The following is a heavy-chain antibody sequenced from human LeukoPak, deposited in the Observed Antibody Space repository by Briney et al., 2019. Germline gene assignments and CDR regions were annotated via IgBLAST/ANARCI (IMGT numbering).Heavy chain of an antibody. CDR1: GFTFSSYA. CDR3: AKDSDYSGSYYGLFDY. V-gene: IGHV3-23*01. CDR2: ISGSGGST. J-gene: IGHJ4*02. Sequence: PGGSLRLSCAASGFTFSSYAMSWVRQAPGKGLEWVSAISGSGGSTYYADSVKGRLTISRDNSKNTLYLQMNSLRAEDTVVYYCAKDSDYSGSYYGLFDYWGQGTLVTVSS. D-gene: IGHD1-26*01.